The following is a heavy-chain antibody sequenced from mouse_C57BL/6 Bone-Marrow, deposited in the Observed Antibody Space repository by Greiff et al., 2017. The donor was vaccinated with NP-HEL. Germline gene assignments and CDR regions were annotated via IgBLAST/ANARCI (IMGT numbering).Heavy chain of an antibody. J-gene: IGHJ3*01. Sequence: VQLQQSGPGLVAPSQSLSITCTVPGFSLTSYGVSCVRQPPGKGLDWLGVIWGDGRTNYHSALISRLSISKDNSKSQVFLKLNRLQTDDTATYYGAKDDGSRSWFAYWGQGTLVTVSA. CDR3: AKDDGSRSWFAY. D-gene: IGHD1-1*01. CDR1: GFSLTSYG. V-gene: IGHV2-3*01. CDR2: IWGDGRT.